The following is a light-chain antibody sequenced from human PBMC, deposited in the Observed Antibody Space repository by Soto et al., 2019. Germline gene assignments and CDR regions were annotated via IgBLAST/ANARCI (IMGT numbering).Light chain of an antibody. CDR1: QSISSY. CDR2: AAS. V-gene: IGKV1-39*01. Sequence: QSPSSLSASVVESGTITCRASQSISSYLNWYQQKPGKAPKLLIYAASSLQSGVPSRFSGSGSGTEFTLTISSLQPDDFATYYCQQYETYSGTFGQGTKVDIK. CDR3: QQYETYSGT. J-gene: IGKJ1*01.